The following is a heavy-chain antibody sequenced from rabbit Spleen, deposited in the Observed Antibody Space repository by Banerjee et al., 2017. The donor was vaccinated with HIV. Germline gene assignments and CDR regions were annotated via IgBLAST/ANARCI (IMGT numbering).Heavy chain of an antibody. D-gene: IGHD1-1*01. Sequence: QEQLEESGGGLVKPEGSLTLTCKASGVSFNDKDVMCWVRQAPGKGLEWIACIDTGNSITWYGSWVNGRFTISSHNAQNTLYLQLNSLTAADTATYFCVRDKASISGDYGPYYFNLWGPGTLVTVS. J-gene: IGHJ4*01. CDR2: IDTGNSIT. CDR3: VRDKASISGDYGPYYFNL. CDR1: GVSFNDKDV. V-gene: IGHV1S43*01.